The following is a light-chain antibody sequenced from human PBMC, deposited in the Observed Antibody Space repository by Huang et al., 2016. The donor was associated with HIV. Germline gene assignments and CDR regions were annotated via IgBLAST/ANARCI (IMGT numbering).Light chain of an antibody. CDR2: AAS. CDR1: QDISSY. CDR3: LQLNSYPGT. V-gene: IGKV1-9*01. J-gene: IGKJ3*01. Sequence: IQLTQSPSSLSASVGDRVTITCRASQDISSYVAWYQQKPGKAPKLLIYAASTLESGVPSRFNGSGSGTEFTLTINNLQPEDFATYYCLQLNSYPGTFGPGTNVDV.